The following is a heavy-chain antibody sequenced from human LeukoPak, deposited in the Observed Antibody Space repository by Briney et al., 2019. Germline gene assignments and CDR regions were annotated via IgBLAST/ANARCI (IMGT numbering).Heavy chain of an antibody. D-gene: IGHD3-22*01. J-gene: IGHJ1*01. Sequence: ETLSLTCSVSGDSVSRSDSYWDWIRQPPGKGLEWIGTIYYSGRTYYSPSLKSRVTMSVDPSNNQFSLNLRSVTAADTALYYCARRRYYDGSGYLEWGQGTLLSVSS. CDR2: IYYSGRT. CDR1: GDSVSRSDSY. V-gene: IGHV4-39*01. CDR3: ARRRYYDGSGYLE.